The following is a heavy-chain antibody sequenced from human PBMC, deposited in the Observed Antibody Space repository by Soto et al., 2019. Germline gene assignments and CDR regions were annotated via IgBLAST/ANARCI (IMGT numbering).Heavy chain of an antibody. CDR1: GFTFTRYS. Sequence: GSLRLSCAASGFTFTRYSMNWVRQAPRKGLEWVSSISSTTNYIYYGDSMKGRFTISRDNAKNSLYLEMNSLRAEDTAVYYCARESEDLTSNFDYWGQGTLVTVSS. CDR3: ARESEDLTSNFDY. J-gene: IGHJ4*02. V-gene: IGHV3-21*06. CDR2: ISSTTNYI.